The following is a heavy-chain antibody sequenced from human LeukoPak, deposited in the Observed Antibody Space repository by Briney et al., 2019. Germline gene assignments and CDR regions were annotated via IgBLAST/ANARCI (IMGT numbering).Heavy chain of an antibody. CDR3: ARDQGIAAAGGKD. V-gene: IGHV4-59*01. Sequence: SETLSLTCTVSGGSISSYYWSWIRQSPGKGLEWIGYIYDSVNTNYNPSLESRVTISVDTSKKQFSLKLTSVTAADTAVYYCARDQGIAAAGGKDWGQGTLVTVSS. J-gene: IGHJ4*02. CDR2: IYDSVNT. D-gene: IGHD6-13*01. CDR1: GGSISSYY.